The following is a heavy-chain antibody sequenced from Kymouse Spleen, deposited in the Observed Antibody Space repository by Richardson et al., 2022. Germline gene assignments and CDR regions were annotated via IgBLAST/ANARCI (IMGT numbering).Heavy chain of an antibody. CDR1: GFTFSSYG. V-gene: IGHV3-33*01. CDR2: IWYDGSNK. D-gene: IGHD3-9*01. J-gene: IGHJ4*02. Sequence: QVQLVESGGGVVQPGRSLRLSCAASGFTFSSYGMHWVRQAPGKGLEWVAVIWYDGSNKYYADSVKGRFTISRDNSKNTLYLQMNSLRAEDTAVYYCARDPYLRYFDWLGLDYWGQGTLVTVSS. CDR3: ARDPYLRYFDWLGLDY.